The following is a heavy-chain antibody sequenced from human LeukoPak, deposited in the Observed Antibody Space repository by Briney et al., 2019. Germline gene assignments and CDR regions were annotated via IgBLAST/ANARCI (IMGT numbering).Heavy chain of an antibody. CDR1: GFTFRTYN. J-gene: IGHJ4*02. D-gene: IGHD2-2*01. V-gene: IGHV3-48*02. CDR3: AGPRGGNTRDFEY. CDR2: ISSSSSTI. Sequence: PGGSLRLSCAASGFTFRTYNMNWVRQAPGKGLEWVSYISSSSSTIYYADSVKGRFTISRDNAKNSLSLQMNSLRDEDTAVYYCAGPRGGNTRDFEYWGQGTLVTVSS.